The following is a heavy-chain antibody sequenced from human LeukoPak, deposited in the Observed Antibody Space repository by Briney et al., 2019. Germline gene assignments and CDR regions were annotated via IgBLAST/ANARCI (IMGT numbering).Heavy chain of an antibody. CDR3: ARGGAAEWFDP. CDR1: GFTLSRYS. D-gene: IGHD4/OR15-4a*01. CDR2: ISGDSYHI. Sequence: GGSLRHSCAASGFTLSRYSMNWVRQAPGKGLEWVSIISGDSYHIYYADSVKDRFTISRDNAENSLYLQMNSLRAEDTAVYYCARGGAAEWFDPWGQGTLVTVSS. J-gene: IGHJ5*02. V-gene: IGHV3-21*01.